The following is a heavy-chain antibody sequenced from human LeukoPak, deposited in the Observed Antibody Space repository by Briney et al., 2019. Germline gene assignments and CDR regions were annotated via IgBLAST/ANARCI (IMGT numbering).Heavy chain of an antibody. V-gene: IGHV1-2*02. D-gene: IGHD2-8*01. CDR1: GYTFTGYY. CDR3: ARDRERYCTNGICYEKNWFDP. J-gene: IGHJ5*02. Sequence: GASVKVSCKASGYTFTGYYMHWVRQAPGQGLEWMGWINPNGGGTNYAQKFQGRVTMTRDTSISTAYMELSSLRSDDTAVYYCARDRERYCTNGICYEKNWFDPWGQGTLVTVSS. CDR2: INPNGGGT.